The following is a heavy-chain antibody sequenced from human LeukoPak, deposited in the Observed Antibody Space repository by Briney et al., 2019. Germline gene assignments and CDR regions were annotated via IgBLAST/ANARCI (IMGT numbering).Heavy chain of an antibody. CDR2: ISSSSSYI. J-gene: IGHJ6*03. CDR1: GFTFNIYA. V-gene: IGHV3-21*01. D-gene: IGHD1-14*01. Sequence: GGSLRLSCAASGFTFNIYAMNWVRQAPGKGLEWVSSISSSSSYIYYADSVKGRFTISRDNAKNSLYLQMNSLRAEDTAVYYCARGGMYRRNYMDVWGKGTTVTVSS. CDR3: ARGGMYRRNYMDV.